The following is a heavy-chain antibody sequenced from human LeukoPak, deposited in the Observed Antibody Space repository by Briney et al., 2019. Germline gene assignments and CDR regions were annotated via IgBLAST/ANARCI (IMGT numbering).Heavy chain of an antibody. CDR3: ARTKLYCSGGSCYSSLDY. Sequence: SETLSLTCTVPGYSISSGYYWGWIRQPPGKGLEWIGSIYHSGSTYYNPSLKSRVTISVDTSKNQFSLKLTSVTAADTAVYYCARTKLYCSGGSCYSSLDYWGQGTLVTVSS. J-gene: IGHJ4*02. CDR2: IYHSGST. V-gene: IGHV4-38-2*02. CDR1: GYSISSGYY. D-gene: IGHD2-15*01.